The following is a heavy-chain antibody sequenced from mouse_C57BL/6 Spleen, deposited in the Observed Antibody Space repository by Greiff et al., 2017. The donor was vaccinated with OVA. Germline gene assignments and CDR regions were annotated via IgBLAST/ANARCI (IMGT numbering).Heavy chain of an antibody. CDR1: GFNIKDDY. CDR2: IDPENGDT. V-gene: IGHV14-4*01. CDR3: TTLPYYGRGDLDY. D-gene: IGHD1-1*01. J-gene: IGHJ2*01. Sequence: EVQLQQSGAELVRPGASVKLSCTASGFNIKDDYMHWVKQRPEQGLEWIGWIDPENGDTEYASKFQGKATITADTSSNTAYLQLSSLTSEDTAVYYCTTLPYYGRGDLDYWGQGTTLTVSS.